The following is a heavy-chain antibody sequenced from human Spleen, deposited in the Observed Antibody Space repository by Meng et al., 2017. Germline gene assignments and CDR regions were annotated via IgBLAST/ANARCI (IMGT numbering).Heavy chain of an antibody. CDR3: VRDENISLGKLFGDY. J-gene: IGHJ4*02. V-gene: IGHV1-2*06. Sequence: QVLLVQSGAEVKEPGASVKVSCKPSGYPFTAYYIHWVRQAPGQGLEWMGHIIPNSGDTLYAPKFQGRVSMAADTSIGTAYVELSGLRSDDTAIYYCVRDENISLGKLFGDYWGQGTLVTVSS. D-gene: IGHD2-21*01. CDR2: IIPNSGDT. CDR1: GYPFTAYY.